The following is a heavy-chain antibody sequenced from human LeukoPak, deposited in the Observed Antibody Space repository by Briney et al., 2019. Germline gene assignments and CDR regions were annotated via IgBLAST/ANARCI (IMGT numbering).Heavy chain of an antibody. CDR2: ISSSGSII. J-gene: IGHJ4*02. CDR3: ARMDYAGNWPDY. V-gene: IGHV3-48*03. Sequence: GGSLRLSCAASGFTFSSYEMNWVRQAPGKGLEWLSYISSSGSIIYYADSVKGRFTISRDNAKNSLYLQMNSLRAEDTAVYYCARMDYAGNWPDYWGQGTLVTVSS. CDR1: GFTFSSYE. D-gene: IGHD4-23*01.